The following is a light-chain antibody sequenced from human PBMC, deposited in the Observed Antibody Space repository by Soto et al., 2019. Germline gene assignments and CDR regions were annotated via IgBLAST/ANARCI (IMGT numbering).Light chain of an antibody. CDR1: QSIGRF. CDR3: QQCYMGWT. J-gene: IGKJ1*01. V-gene: IGKV1-5*01. CDR2: DAS. Sequence: DIQMTQSPSTLSASVGDRVTITCRASQSIGRFLAWYQHQPGKAPKLLIYDASTLESGVPSRFSGNGSGTEFTFSITRLQPEDFGNSYCQQCYMGWTFGQGTKVDIK.